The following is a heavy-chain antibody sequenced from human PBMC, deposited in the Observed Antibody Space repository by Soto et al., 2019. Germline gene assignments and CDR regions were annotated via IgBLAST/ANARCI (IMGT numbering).Heavy chain of an antibody. D-gene: IGHD6-25*01. CDR1: GFTFSSYA. J-gene: IGHJ4*02. Sequence: GGSLRLSCAASGFTFSSYAMSWVRQASGAGLEWVSSISGSGGSTYYADSVKGRFTISRDNSKNTLYLQMNSLRAEDTAVYDCAPREGKAAVNDYWGQGTLVRVS. CDR2: ISGSGGST. CDR3: APREGKAAVNDY. V-gene: IGHV3-23*01.